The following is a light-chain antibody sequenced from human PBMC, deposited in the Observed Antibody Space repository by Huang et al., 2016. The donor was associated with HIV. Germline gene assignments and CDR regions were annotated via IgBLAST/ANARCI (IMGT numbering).Light chain of an antibody. CDR2: GTS. CDR3: HHYGGSSWT. V-gene: IGKV3-20*01. Sequence: EIVLTQSPGTLSLSPGKGATLSCRASQSVSTYYFGWFQQKPGQAPRRLIYGTSSRATGRPDRFSGSGSGTDFTLTISRLEPEDFAVYYCHHYGGSSWTFGLGTKVEI. J-gene: IGKJ1*01. CDR1: QSVSTYY.